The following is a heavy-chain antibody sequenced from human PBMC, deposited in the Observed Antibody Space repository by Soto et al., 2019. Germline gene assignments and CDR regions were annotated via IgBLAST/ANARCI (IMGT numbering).Heavy chain of an antibody. CDR2: IIPIFGTA. V-gene: IGHV1-69*13. CDR1: GGTFSSYA. CDR3: ARDGQWLVRGWFDP. D-gene: IGHD6-19*01. Sequence: SVKVSCKASGGTFSSYAISWVRQAPGQGLEWMGGIIPIFGTANYAQKFQGRVTITADESTSTAYMELSSLRSEDTAVYYCARDGQWLVRGWFDPWGQGTLVTVSS. J-gene: IGHJ5*02.